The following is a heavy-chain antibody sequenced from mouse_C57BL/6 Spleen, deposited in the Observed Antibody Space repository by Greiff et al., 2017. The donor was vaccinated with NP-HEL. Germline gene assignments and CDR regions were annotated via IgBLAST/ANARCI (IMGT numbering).Heavy chain of an antibody. CDR1: GYTFTDYY. D-gene: IGHD2-10*02. CDR2: INPYNGGT. V-gene: IGHV1-19*01. J-gene: IGHJ2*01. CDR3: LYGNYGFDY. Sequence: LVESGASVKMSCKASGYTFTDYYMNWVKQSHGKSLEWIGVINPYNGGTSYNQKFKGKATLTVDKSSSTAYMELNSLTSEDSAVYYCLYGNYGFDYWGQGTTLTVSS.